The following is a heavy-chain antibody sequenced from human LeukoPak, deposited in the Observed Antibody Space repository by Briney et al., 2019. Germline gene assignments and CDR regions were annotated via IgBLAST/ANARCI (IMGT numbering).Heavy chain of an antibody. D-gene: IGHD3-3*01. CDR1: GFTFDDYG. Sequence: GGSLRLSCAASGFTFDDYGMSWVRQAPGKGLEWVSGINWNGGSTGYADSVKGRFTISRDNAKNSLYLQMNSLRAGDTAVYYCAKGSKLLLITRDHYMAVWGKGTTVTISS. CDR3: AKGSKLLLITRDHYMAV. J-gene: IGHJ6*03. V-gene: IGHV3-20*04. CDR2: INWNGGST.